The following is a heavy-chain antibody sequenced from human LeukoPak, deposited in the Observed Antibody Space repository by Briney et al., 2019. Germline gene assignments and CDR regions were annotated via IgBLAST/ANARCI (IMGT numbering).Heavy chain of an antibody. CDR1: GGSISSSSYY. D-gene: IGHD2-21*01. CDR3: ARGGVVIAMPFDY. V-gene: IGHV4-39*01. Sequence: SETLSLTCTVSGGSISSSSYYWGWIRQPPGKGLEWIGSIYYSGSTYYNPSLKSRVTISVDTSKNQFSLKLSSVTAADTAVYYCARGGVVIAMPFDYWGQGTLVTVSS. J-gene: IGHJ4*02. CDR2: IYYSGST.